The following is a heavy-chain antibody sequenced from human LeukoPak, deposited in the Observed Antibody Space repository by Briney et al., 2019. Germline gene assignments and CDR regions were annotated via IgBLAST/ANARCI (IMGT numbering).Heavy chain of an antibody. D-gene: IGHD3-3*01. CDR3: ARVLFWSGYSVSLGH. V-gene: IGHV1-2*02. J-gene: IGHJ4*02. CDR1: GYTFTGYY. Sequence: GASVKVSCKASGYTFTGYYMHWVRQAPGQGLEWMGWINPNSGGTNYAQKFQGRVTMTRDTSISTAYMELSRLRSDDTAVYYCARVLFWSGYSVSLGHWGQGTLVTVSS. CDR2: INPNSGGT.